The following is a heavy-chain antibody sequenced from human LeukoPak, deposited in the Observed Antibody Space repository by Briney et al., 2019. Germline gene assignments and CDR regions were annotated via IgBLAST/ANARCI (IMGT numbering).Heavy chain of an antibody. CDR2: MNPNSGNT. CDR1: GYTFPTYD. CDR3: ARNAQVTRYFDY. Sequence: GASVKVSCKVSGYTFPTYDINWVRQAAGHGREWMGWMNPNSGNTGYAQKFQGRVTMTRNTSISTAYMELSSLRSEDTAVYYCARNAQVTRYFDYWGQGTLVTVSS. J-gene: IGHJ4*02. V-gene: IGHV1-8*01. D-gene: IGHD5-18*01.